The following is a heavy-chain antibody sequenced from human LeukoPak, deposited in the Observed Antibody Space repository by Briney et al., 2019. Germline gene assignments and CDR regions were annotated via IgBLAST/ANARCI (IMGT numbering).Heavy chain of an antibody. D-gene: IGHD6-19*01. J-gene: IGHJ4*02. CDR3: ARVEPRGIAVAGPVFDY. V-gene: IGHV1-2*02. Sequence: SSVKVSCKASGYTFTGYYMHWVRQAPGQGLEWMGWINSNSGGTNYAQKFQGRVTMTRDTSISTAYMELSRLRSDDTAVYYCARVEPRGIAVAGPVFDYWGQGTLVTVSS. CDR2: INSNSGGT. CDR1: GYTFTGYY.